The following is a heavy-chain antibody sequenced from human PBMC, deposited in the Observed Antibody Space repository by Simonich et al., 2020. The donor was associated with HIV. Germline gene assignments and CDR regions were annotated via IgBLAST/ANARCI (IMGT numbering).Heavy chain of an antibody. CDR1: GGSFSGYY. CDR2: INHSGST. D-gene: IGHD1-1*01. V-gene: IGHV4-34*01. J-gene: IGHJ6*03. CDR3: ARGIPRNYYYFYYMDV. Sequence: QVQLQQWGAGLLKPSETLSLTCAVYGGSFSGYYWSWIRQPPGKGLEWIGEINHSGSTNYNPSLKSRVTISVDTSKNQFSLKLSSVTAADTAVYSYARGIPRNYYYFYYMDVWGKGTTVIVSS.